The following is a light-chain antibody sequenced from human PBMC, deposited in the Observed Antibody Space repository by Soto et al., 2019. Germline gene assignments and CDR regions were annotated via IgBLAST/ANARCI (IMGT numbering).Light chain of an antibody. Sequence: EMVLTQSPGILSLSPGERATLSRSSSQSVSSSYLAWYQQKPGQAPRLLIYDASNRATGIPARFSGSGSGTDFTLTISRLEPEDFAVYYCQQYGSSPWTFGQGTKVDIK. CDR1: QSVSSSY. V-gene: IGKV3-20*01. J-gene: IGKJ1*01. CDR2: DAS. CDR3: QQYGSSPWT.